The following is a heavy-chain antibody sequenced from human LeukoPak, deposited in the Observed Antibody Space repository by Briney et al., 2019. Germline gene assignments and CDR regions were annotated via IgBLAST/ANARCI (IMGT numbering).Heavy chain of an antibody. Sequence: TSETLSLTCAVYGGSFSGYYWSWIRQPPGKGLEWIGSIYYSGSTYYNPSLKSRVSISVDTSKNQFSLKLSSVTAADTAVYYCARGGIGIKDAFDIWGQGTMVTVSS. CDR3: ARGGIGIKDAFDI. J-gene: IGHJ3*02. V-gene: IGHV4-34*01. D-gene: IGHD2-21*01. CDR1: GGSFSGYY. CDR2: IYYSGST.